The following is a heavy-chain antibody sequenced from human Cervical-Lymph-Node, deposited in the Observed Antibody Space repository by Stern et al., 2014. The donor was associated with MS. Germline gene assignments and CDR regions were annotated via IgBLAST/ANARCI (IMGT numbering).Heavy chain of an antibody. J-gene: IGHJ4*02. V-gene: IGHV4-4*02. CDR1: GDSISSGHW. CDR3: ARNGGNYAFDY. D-gene: IGHD3-16*01. CDR2: IYNSGST. Sequence: QVQLQESGPGLVKPSGTLSLTCAVSGDSISSGHWWSWVRQAPGKGLEWIGEIYNSGSTNYTPSLKSRVTISGDTSKNHFSLQLNSVTAADTAVYYCARNGGNYAFDYWGQGTLVTVSS.